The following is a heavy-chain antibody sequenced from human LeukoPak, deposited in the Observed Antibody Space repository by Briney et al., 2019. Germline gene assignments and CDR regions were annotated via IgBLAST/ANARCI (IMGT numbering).Heavy chain of an antibody. J-gene: IGHJ6*03. Sequence: SVKVSCKASGGTFSSYAISWVRQAPGQGLEWMGGIIPIFGSANYAQKFQGRVTITADESTSTAYMELSSLRSEDTALYYCARAPYSRGGSTNYYYYYYMDVWGKGTTVTVSS. CDR2: IIPIFGSA. V-gene: IGHV1-69*01. CDR3: ARAPYSRGGSTNYYYYYYMDV. CDR1: GGTFSSYA. D-gene: IGHD6-19*01.